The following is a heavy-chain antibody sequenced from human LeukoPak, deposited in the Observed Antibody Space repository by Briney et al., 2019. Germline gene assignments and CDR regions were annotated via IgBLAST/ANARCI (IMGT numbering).Heavy chain of an antibody. D-gene: IGHD3-22*01. Sequence: ASVKVSCKASGGTFSSYAISLVRQAPGQGLEWMGGIIPIFGTANYAQKFQGRVTITADESTSTAYMELSSLRSEDTAVYYCARLDSSGYTDAFDIWGQGTMVTVSS. CDR3: ARLDSSGYTDAFDI. CDR1: GGTFSSYA. J-gene: IGHJ3*02. CDR2: IIPIFGTA. V-gene: IGHV1-69*01.